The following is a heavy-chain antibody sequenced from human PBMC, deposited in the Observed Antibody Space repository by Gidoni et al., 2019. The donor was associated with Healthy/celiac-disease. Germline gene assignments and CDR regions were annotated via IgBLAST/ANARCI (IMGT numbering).Heavy chain of an antibody. CDR1: GYPFTSYY. CDR2: INPSGGIT. J-gene: IGHJ3*02. Sequence: QVQLAQAGAEMKKPGASVKGSCKASGYPFTSYYMHWVRQAPGQGLEWMGIINPSGGITSYAQKFQGRVTMTRDTSTSTVYIELSSLRSEDTAVYYCARALGYCSSTSCYGAFDIWGQGTMVTVSS. D-gene: IGHD2-2*01. V-gene: IGHV1-46*01. CDR3: ARALGYCSSTSCYGAFDI.